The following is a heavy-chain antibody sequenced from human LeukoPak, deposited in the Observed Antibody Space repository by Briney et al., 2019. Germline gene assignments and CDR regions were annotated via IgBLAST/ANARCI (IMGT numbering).Heavy chain of an antibody. CDR1: GGTFSSYA. D-gene: IGHD3-3*01. Sequence: SVKVSCKASGGTFSSYAISRVRQAPGQGLEWMGGIIPIFGTANYAQKFQGRVTITADKSTSTAYMELSSLRSEDTAVYYCARLTYYDFWSGYNYAFDIWGQGTMVTVSS. J-gene: IGHJ3*02. CDR3: ARLTYYDFWSGYNYAFDI. V-gene: IGHV1-69*06. CDR2: IIPIFGTA.